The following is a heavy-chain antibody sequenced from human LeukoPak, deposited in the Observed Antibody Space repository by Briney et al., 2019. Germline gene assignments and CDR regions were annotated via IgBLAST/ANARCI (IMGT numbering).Heavy chain of an antibody. CDR2: ISYDGGNK. CDR1: GFTFSSYG. CDR3: AKEGVEAATVDY. Sequence: GRSLRLSCAASGFTFSSYGMHWVRQAPGKGLEWVAAISYDGGNKYYADSVKGRFTISRDNSKNTLYLQMNSLRTEDTAVYYCAKEGVEAATVDYWGQGSLVTVSS. D-gene: IGHD6-13*01. V-gene: IGHV3-30*18. J-gene: IGHJ4*02.